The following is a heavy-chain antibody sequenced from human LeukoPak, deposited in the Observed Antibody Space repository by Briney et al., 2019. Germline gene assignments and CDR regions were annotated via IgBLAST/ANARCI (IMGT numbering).Heavy chain of an antibody. J-gene: IGHJ4*02. Sequence: SETLSLTCAVSIRSISSYYWSWIRQPPGKGLEWIGYIYYSGSTNYNPSLKSRVTISVDTSKNQFSLKLSSVTAADTAVYYCARDITMIVWGQGTLVTVSS. CDR1: IRSISSYY. CDR3: ARDITMIV. CDR2: IYYSGST. D-gene: IGHD3-22*01. V-gene: IGHV4-59*01.